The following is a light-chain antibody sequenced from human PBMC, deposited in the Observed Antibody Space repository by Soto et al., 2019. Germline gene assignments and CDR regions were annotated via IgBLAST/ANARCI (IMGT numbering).Light chain of an antibody. Sequence: QSALTQPASVSGSPGQSITISCTGTSSDVGGYNFVSWYQQHPGKAPKLMLYNVYDRPSGISHRFSGSRSGNTASLTISGLQAEDEAHYYCNSYTSSSTLFFGGGTKLTVL. CDR3: NSYTSSSTLF. CDR2: NVY. CDR1: SSDVGGYNF. J-gene: IGLJ2*01. V-gene: IGLV2-14*03.